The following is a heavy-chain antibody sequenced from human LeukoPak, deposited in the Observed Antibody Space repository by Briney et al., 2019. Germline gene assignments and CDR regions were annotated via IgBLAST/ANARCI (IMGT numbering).Heavy chain of an antibody. D-gene: IGHD6-6*01. Sequence: GDSLPISCPGSGYVFATYWIGWVRQMPGKGLEWMGIIYPGDSDTRYSPSFQGQVTISADKSITTAYLQWSSLKASDSAMYSCVRQGGSTSSYFDYWGQGTLVTVSS. J-gene: IGHJ4*02. V-gene: IGHV5-51*01. CDR3: VRQGGSTSSYFDY. CDR2: IYPGDSDT. CDR1: GYVFATYW.